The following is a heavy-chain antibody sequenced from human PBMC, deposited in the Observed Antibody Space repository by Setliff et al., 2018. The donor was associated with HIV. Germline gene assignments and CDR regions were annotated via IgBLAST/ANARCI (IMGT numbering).Heavy chain of an antibody. V-gene: IGHV3-23*01. CDR1: GFIFSTYG. D-gene: IGHD1-1*01. CDR3: ARLNWNDDYFDY. CDR2: ISGSTGWA. J-gene: IGHJ4*02. Sequence: LRLSCAASGFIFSTYGMSWVRQAPGKGLEWVSAISGSTGWADYADSVKGRFTISRDNSKNTLYLQLTRLRAEDTAIYYCARLNWNDDYFDYWGQGTLVTVSS.